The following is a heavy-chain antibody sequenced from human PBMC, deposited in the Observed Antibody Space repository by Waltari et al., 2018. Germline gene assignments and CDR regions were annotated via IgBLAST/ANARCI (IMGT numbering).Heavy chain of an antibody. Sequence: QLQLQESGPGLVKPSETLSFTCTVSGGSISSSSYYWGWIRQPPGKGLEWMGSIYDSGRTYYNPSLKGRVPVSVDTSKNQFSLRLSSVTAADTAVYYCATKRESSASGFDYWGQGTLVTVSS. J-gene: IGHJ4*02. D-gene: IGHD6-19*01. CDR3: ATKRESSASGFDY. V-gene: IGHV4-39*01. CDR2: IYDSGRT. CDR1: GGSISSSSYY.